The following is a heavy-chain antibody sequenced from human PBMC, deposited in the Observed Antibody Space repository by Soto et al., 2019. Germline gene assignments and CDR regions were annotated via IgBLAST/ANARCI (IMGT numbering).Heavy chain of an antibody. CDR1: GFSLSTSGVG. V-gene: IGHV2-5*01. D-gene: IGHD2-15*01. J-gene: IGHJ4*02. CDR2: LSWNDDK. CDR3: AHFIGCSGDSCYGFRSLDFDY. Sequence: QITLKESGPTLVKPTQTLTLTCTFSGFSLSTSGVGVGWIRQPPGKALEWLALLSWNDDKRYSPSLKSRLTITEDTYKNHMVLTMTNMDPVDTATYYCAHFIGCSGDSCYGFRSLDFDYWGQGTLVTVSS.